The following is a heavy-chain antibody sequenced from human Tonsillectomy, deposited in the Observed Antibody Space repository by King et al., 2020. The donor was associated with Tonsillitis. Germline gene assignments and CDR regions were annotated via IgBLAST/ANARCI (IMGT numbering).Heavy chain of an antibody. J-gene: IGHJ5*02. V-gene: IGHV3-33*01. Sequence: VQLVESGGGVVQPGRSLRLSCAASGFTFSSYGMHWVRQAPGKGLEWVAVIWYDGSNKYYAASVKGRFTISRDNSKNTLYLQMNSLRAEDTAVYYCARDSETFWGGPKQAVDHWGQGTLVTVSS. CDR1: GFTFSSYG. CDR3: ARDSETFWGGPKQAVDH. CDR2: IWYDGSNK. D-gene: IGHD3-3*01.